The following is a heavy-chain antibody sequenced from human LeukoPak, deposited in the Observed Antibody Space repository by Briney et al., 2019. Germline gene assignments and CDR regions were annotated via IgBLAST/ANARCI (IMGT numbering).Heavy chain of an antibody. CDR1: GFTFDDYG. V-gene: IGHV3-20*04. CDR2: INWNGGST. J-gene: IGHJ5*02. D-gene: IGHD3-3*01. Sequence: GGSLRLSCEVSGFTFDDYGMNWVRHPPGKGLEWVSDINWNGGSTSYAASVRGRFTVSRDNAKILLYLQMTSLRVEDTALYYCARRKDFADFGSAYYPLDHWGQGTVVTVS. CDR3: ARRKDFADFGSAYYPLDH.